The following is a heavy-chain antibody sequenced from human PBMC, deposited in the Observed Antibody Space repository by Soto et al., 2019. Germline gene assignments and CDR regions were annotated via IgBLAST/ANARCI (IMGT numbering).Heavy chain of an antibody. CDR1: GFTFSSYA. CDR3: AKDLHRQQQLVLPGYYYMDV. J-gene: IGHJ6*03. Sequence: EVQLLESGGGLVQPGGSLRLSCAASGFTFSSYAMSWVRQAPGKGLEWVSAISGSGGSTYYADSVKGRFTISRDNSKNTLYLQMNSLRAEDKAVYYCAKDLHRQQQLVLPGYYYMDVWGKGTTVTVSS. CDR2: ISGSGGST. V-gene: IGHV3-23*01. D-gene: IGHD6-13*01.